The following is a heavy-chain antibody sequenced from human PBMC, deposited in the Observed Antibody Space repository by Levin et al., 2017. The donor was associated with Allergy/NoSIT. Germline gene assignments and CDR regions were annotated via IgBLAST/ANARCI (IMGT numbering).Heavy chain of an antibody. CDR3: ARDYLDSGAPNRFDH. CDR2: IYESGNT. CDR1: GGSIRGSGFY. J-gene: IGHJ5*02. D-gene: IGHD3-9*01. V-gene: IGHV4-31*03. Sequence: SQTLSLPCTVSGGSIRGSGFYWSWIRQHPAGKGLEWIGYIYESGNTDFNPSLTSRVTISVDTSKNQFFLRLSSVTAADTAVYYCARDYLDSGAPNRFDHWGQGTLVTVSS.